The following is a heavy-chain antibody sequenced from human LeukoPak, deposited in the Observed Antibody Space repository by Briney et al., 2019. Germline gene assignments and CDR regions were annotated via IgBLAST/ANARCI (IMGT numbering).Heavy chain of an antibody. CDR3: ARAGYEYAFDI. V-gene: IGHV4-31*03. Sequence: PSETLSLTCTVSGGSISSGGYYWSWIRQHPGKGLEWIGYIYYSGSTYYNPSLKSRVTISVDTSKNQSSLKLSSVTAADTAVYYCARAGYEYAFDIWGQGTMVTVSS. D-gene: IGHD6-13*01. CDR2: IYYSGST. J-gene: IGHJ3*02. CDR1: GGSISSGGYY.